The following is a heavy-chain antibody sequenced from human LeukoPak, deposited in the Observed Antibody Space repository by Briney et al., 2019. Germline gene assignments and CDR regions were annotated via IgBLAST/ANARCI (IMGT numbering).Heavy chain of an antibody. D-gene: IGHD3-16*01. CDR2: INPNSGGT. V-gene: IGHV1-2*02. CDR1: GYTFTGYY. J-gene: IGHJ5*02. CDR3: ARDSSTIMNNWFDP. Sequence: GASVKVSCKASGYTFTGYYMHWVRQAPGQGLEWMGWINPNSGGTNYAQKFQGRVTMTRDTSISTAYMELSRLRSDDTAVYYCARDSSTIMNNWFDPWGQGTLVTVSS.